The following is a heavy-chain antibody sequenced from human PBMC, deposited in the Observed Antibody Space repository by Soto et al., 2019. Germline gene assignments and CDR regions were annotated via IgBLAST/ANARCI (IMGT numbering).Heavy chain of an antibody. CDR2: IIPIFGTA. Sequence: ASVEVSCKESGGTLGSCARRWVRQAKRQGLEWMGGIIPIFGTANYAQKFQGRVTITADESTSTAYMELRSLRSDDTAVYYCARGIGYCTNGVCSLDYYYYGMDVWGQGTTVTVSS. V-gene: IGHV1-69*13. CDR1: GGTLGSCA. J-gene: IGHJ6*02. CDR3: ARGIGYCTNGVCSLDYYYYGMDV. D-gene: IGHD2-8*01.